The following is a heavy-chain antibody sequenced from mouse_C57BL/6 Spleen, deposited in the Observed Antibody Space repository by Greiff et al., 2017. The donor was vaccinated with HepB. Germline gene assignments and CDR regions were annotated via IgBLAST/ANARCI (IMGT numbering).Heavy chain of an antibody. CDR1: GYTFTCYL. D-gene: IGHD1-2*01. J-gene: IGHJ4*01. V-gene: IGHV1-53*01. CDR2: INPSNGGT. Sequence: VQLQQPGTELVKPGASVTLSCKASGYTFTCYLLPWVKQRPGQVLEWIGNINPSNGGTNYNEKFKSKATLTVDKSSSTAYMQLSSLTTEYSAVYYCARRLRLYAMDYWGQGTSVTVSS. CDR3: ARRLRLYAMDY.